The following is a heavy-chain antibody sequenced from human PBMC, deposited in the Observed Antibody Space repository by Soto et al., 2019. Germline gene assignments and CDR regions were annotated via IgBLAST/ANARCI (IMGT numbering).Heavy chain of an antibody. V-gene: IGHV3-23*01. D-gene: IGHD2-15*01. CDR3: ARGGLRYCSGGSCYRYYYMDV. CDR2: ISGSGGST. Sequence: PGGSLRLSCAASGFTFSSYAMSWVRQAPGKGLEWVSAISGSGGSTYYADSVKGRFTISRDNSKNTLYLQMNSLRAEDTAVYYCARGGLRYCSGGSCYRYYYMDVWGKGTTVTVSS. J-gene: IGHJ6*03. CDR1: GFTFSSYA.